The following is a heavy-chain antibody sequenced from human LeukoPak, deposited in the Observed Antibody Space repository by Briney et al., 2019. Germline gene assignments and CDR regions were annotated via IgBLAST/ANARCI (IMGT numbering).Heavy chain of an antibody. CDR2: ISYDGSNK. J-gene: IGHJ4*02. CDR3: AKDEWELGSY. D-gene: IGHD1-26*01. CDR1: GLTVSSNL. V-gene: IGHV3-30*18. Sequence: PGGSLRLSCAATGLTVSSNLMSWVRQAPGKGLEWVAVISYDGSNKYYADSVKGRFTISRDNSKNTLYLQMNSLRAEDTAVYYCAKDEWELGSYWGQGTLVTVSS.